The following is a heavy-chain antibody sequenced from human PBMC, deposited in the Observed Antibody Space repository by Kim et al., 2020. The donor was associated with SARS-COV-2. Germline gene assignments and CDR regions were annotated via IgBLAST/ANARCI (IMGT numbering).Heavy chain of an antibody. V-gene: IGHV1-58*01. J-gene: IGHJ6*02. CDR1: GFTFTSSA. CDR3: AAPRLGQQLDYYYYYYGMDV. Sequence: SVKVSCKASGFTFTSSAVQWVRQARGQRLEWIGWIVVGSGNTNYAQKFQERVTITRDMSTSTAYMELSSLRSEDTAVYYCAAPRLGQQLDYYYYYYGMDVCGQGTTVTVSS. CDR2: IVVGSGNT. D-gene: IGHD7-27*01.